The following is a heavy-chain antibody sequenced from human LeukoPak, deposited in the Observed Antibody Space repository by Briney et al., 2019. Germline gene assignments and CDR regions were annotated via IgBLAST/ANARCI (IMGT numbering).Heavy chain of an antibody. CDR3: ARGGMYSSGYYYYGMDV. CDR1: GFTFSTYW. V-gene: IGHV3-23*01. D-gene: IGHD6-25*01. Sequence: PGGSLRLSCSASGFTFSTYWMSWVRQAPGKGLEWVSAISGSGGSTYYADSVKGRFTISRDNSKNTLYLQMNSLRAEDTAVYYCARGGMYSSGYYYYGMDVWGQGTTVTVSS. CDR2: ISGSGGST. J-gene: IGHJ6*02.